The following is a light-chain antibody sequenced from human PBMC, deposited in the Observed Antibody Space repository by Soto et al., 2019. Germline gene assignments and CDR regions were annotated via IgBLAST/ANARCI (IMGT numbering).Light chain of an antibody. Sequence: IQLTQSPSSLSASVGDSVTVTCRASQSIDICVNWYQKKPGKAPTLLIYGASSLQSGVPSRFTGGGSRTDLTLTISSLQPEDFATYYCQQSYRSPYTFGQGTKLEIK. CDR2: GAS. CDR1: QSIDIC. J-gene: IGKJ2*01. V-gene: IGKV1-39*01. CDR3: QQSYRSPYT.